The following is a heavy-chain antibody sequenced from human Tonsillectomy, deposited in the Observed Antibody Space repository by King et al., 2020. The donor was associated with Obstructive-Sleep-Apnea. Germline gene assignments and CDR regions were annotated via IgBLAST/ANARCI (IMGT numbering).Heavy chain of an antibody. V-gene: IGHV4-59*01. J-gene: IGHJ4*02. CDR3: ARGVDTAMVTLGCYFDY. CDR2: IYNSEST. CDR1: GGSISGYY. D-gene: IGHD5-18*01. Sequence: QLQESGPGLVKPSQTLSLTCTVSGGSISGYYCSWIRQPPGKGLEWIGYIYNSESTDYNPSLKSRVTISVDTSKNQFSLKLRSVTAADTAVYYCARGVDTAMVTLGCYFDYWGQGTLVTVPS.